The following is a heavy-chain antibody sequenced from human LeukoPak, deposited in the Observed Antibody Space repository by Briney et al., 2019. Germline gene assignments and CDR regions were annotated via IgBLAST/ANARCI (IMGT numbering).Heavy chain of an antibody. CDR1: GDSIFSTTYY. CDR3: ARDGMATDDAFDI. CDR2: IYTSGST. Sequence: SETLSLTCTVSGDSIFSTTYYWSWIRQPAGTGLEWIGRIYTSGSTNYNPSLKSRVTMSVDTSKNQFSLKLSSVTAADTAVYYCARDGMATDDAFDIWGQGTMVTVSS. J-gene: IGHJ3*02. D-gene: IGHD5-24*01. V-gene: IGHV4-61*02.